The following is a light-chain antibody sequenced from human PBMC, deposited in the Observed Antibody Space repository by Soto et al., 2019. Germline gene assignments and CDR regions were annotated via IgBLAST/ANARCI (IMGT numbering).Light chain of an antibody. V-gene: IGKV3-20*01. CDR3: QQYGSSPT. Sequence: ETVLTQSPGPLALSPGERATLSCRASQSVSSSYLAWYQHRPGQSPRLLIYATSSRATGIPDRFTGGGAGTGFTLTISRLEPEDSAVYYCQQYGSSPTFGGGTKVDI. CDR1: QSVSSSY. CDR2: ATS. J-gene: IGKJ4*01.